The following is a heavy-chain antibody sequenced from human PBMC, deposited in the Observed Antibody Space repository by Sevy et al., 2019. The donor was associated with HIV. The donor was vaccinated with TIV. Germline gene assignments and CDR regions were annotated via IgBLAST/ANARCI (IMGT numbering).Heavy chain of an antibody. CDR3: AKDVSYGYVTNSLDY. J-gene: IGHJ4*02. D-gene: IGHD2-2*03. CDR2: ISGSGGST. Sequence: GGSLRLSCAASGFTFSSYAMSWVRQAPGKGLEWVSAISGSGGSTYYADSVKGRFTISRDNSKNTLYLQMNSLRAEDTAVYYCAKDVSYGYVTNSLDYWGQGTLVTVSS. CDR1: GFTFSSYA. V-gene: IGHV3-23*01.